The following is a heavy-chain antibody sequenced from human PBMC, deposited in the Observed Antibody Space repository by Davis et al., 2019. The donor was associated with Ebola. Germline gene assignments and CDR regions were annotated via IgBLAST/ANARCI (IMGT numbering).Heavy chain of an antibody. V-gene: IGHV3-15*01. CDR3: TADVVPAATRGVYYYYYYMDV. Sequence: GGSLRLSCVASGFTLNNAWMSWVRQAPGKGLEWVGRVKSKTDGGTTDYAAPVKGRFTISRDDSKNTLYLQMNSLKIDDTAVYYCTADVVPAATRGVYYYYYYMDVWGKGTTVTVSS. CDR1: GFTLNNAW. J-gene: IGHJ6*03. D-gene: IGHD2-2*01. CDR2: VKSKTDGGTT.